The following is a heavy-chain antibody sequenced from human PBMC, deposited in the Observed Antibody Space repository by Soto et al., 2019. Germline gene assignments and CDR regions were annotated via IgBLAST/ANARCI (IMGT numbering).Heavy chain of an antibody. CDR2: IKQDGSEK. V-gene: IGHV3-7*01. Sequence: GGSLRLSCAASGFTFSSCWMSWVRQAPGKGLEWVANIKQDGSEKYYVDSVKGRFTISRDNAKNSLYLQMNSLRAEGTAVYYCARHQRRYFDWLLYPDYFDYWGQGTLVTVSS. CDR3: ARHQRRYFDWLLYPDYFDY. CDR1: GFTFSSCW. J-gene: IGHJ4*02. D-gene: IGHD3-9*01.